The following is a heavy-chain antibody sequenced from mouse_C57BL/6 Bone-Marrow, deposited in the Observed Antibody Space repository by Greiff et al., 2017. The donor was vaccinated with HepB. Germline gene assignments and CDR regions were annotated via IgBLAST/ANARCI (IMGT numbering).Heavy chain of an antibody. CDR2: ISDGGSYT. D-gene: IGHD1-1*01. V-gene: IGHV5-4*03. J-gene: IGHJ4*01. CDR1: GFTFSSYA. Sequence: EVKLMESGGGLVKPGGSLKLSCAASGFTFSSYAMSWVRQTPEKRLEWVATISDGGSYTYYPDNVKGRFTISRDNAKNNLYLQMSHLKSEDTAMYFYANEGGSSLHYYAMHRWGQGTTVTVSS. CDR3: ANEGGSSLHYYAMHR.